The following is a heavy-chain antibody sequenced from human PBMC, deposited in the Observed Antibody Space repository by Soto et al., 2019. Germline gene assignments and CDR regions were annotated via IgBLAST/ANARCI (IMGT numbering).Heavy chain of an antibody. J-gene: IGHJ6*02. CDR2: IYYSGST. CDR1: CGSISSGDYY. D-gene: IGHD3-16*01. V-gene: IGHV4-30-4*01. CDR3: ARSLGYYGMDV. Sequence: PSETLSLTCTVSCGSISSGDYYWSWIRQPPGKGLEWIGYIYYSGSTYYNPSLKSRVTISVDTSKNQFSLKLSSVTAADTAVYYCARSLGYYGMDVWGQGTTVTVSS.